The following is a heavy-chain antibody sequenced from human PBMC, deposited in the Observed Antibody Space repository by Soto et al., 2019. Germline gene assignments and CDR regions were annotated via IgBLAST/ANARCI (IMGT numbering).Heavy chain of an antibody. V-gene: IGHV4-34*01. CDR1: GGSFSGYY. J-gene: IGHJ5*02. CDR2: INHSGST. D-gene: IGHD6-13*01. Sequence: PSETLSLTCAVYGGSFSGYYWSWILQPPGKGLEWIGEINHSGSTNYNPSLKSRVTISVDTSKNQFSLKLSSVTAADTAVYYCARIRIIAASPPWFDPWGQGTLVTVSS. CDR3: ARIRIIAASPPWFDP.